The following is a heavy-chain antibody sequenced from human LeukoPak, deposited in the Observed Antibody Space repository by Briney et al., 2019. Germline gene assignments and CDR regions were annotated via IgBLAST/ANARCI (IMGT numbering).Heavy chain of an antibody. D-gene: IGHD6-13*01. CDR1: GGTLSSYA. V-gene: IGHV1-69*13. Sequence: ASVKVSCKASGGTLSSYAISWVRQAPGQGLEWMGGIIPIFGTANYAQKFQGRVTITADESTSTAYMELSSLRSEDTAVYYCASSQRAYSSSWNYWGQGTLVTVSS. CDR3: ASSQRAYSSSWNY. J-gene: IGHJ4*02. CDR2: IIPIFGTA.